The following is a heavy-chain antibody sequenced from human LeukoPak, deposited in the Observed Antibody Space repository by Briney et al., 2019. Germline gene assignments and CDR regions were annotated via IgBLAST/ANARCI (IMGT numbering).Heavy chain of an antibody. V-gene: IGHV3-23*01. Sequence: GGSLRLSCAASGFTFSSYAMSWVRQAPGKGLEGVSAISGSGGSTYYADSVKGRFTISRDNSKNTLYLQMNSLRAEDTAVYYCAKDYYYGSGRFDYWGQGTLVTVSS. CDR1: GFTFSSYA. CDR2: ISGSGGST. CDR3: AKDYYYGSGRFDY. D-gene: IGHD3-10*01. J-gene: IGHJ4*02.